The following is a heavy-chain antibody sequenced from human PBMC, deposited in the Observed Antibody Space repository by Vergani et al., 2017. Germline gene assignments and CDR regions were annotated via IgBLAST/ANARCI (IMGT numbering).Heavy chain of an antibody. CDR1: GDSISSYY. J-gene: IGHJ4*02. CDR3: ARDRGDTAMPDYFDY. Sequence: QVQLQESGPGLVKPSETLSLTCTVSGDSISSYYWSWIRQPPGKGLEWIGYIYYSGSTDYNPSLKSRVTISVDTSKNQFSLRLSSVTAADTAVYYCARDRGDTAMPDYFDYWGQGTLVIVSS. CDR2: IYYSGST. V-gene: IGHV4-59*01. D-gene: IGHD5-18*01.